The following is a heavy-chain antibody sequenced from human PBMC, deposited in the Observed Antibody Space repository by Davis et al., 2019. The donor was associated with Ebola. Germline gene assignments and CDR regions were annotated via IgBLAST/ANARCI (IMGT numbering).Heavy chain of an antibody. CDR1: GYTFNSYF. D-gene: IGHD3-3*01. CDR2: INPSGGST. CDR3: ARDWLPIFGVVTGPNWFDP. J-gene: IGHJ5*02. V-gene: IGHV1-46*02. Sequence: ASVKVSCKASGYTFNSYFIHWVRQAPGQGLEWMGIINPSGGSTTYAQKFQGRVTMTRNTSISTAYMELSSLSSEDTAMYYCARDWLPIFGVVTGPNWFDPWGQGTLVTVSS.